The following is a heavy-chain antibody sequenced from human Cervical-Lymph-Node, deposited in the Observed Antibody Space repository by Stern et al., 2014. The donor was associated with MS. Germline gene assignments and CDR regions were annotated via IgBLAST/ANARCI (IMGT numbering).Heavy chain of an antibody. J-gene: IGHJ4*02. CDR3: ATFFRSGSSYYFDY. V-gene: IGHV4-59*08. Sequence: VQLVESGPGLVKPSETLSLTCTVSGGSIRNYSLSWIRPPPGKGLEWIGYIYYSGSTNSNPSLKSRVTMSADPSNNLPSLQLTSVTAADTAVYYCATFFRSGSSYYFDYWGQGTLVTVAS. D-gene: IGHD5-12*01. CDR1: GGSIRNYS. CDR2: IYYSGST.